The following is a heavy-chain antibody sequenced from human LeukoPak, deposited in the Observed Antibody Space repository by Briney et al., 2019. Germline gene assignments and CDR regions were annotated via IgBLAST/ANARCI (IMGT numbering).Heavy chain of an antibody. Sequence: PSETLSLTCTVSGGSISGYYWSWIRQPPGKGLEWIGYIYYSGSTNYIPSLKSRVTISLDTSKNQFSLRLTSVTAADTAVYYCARVMSTWSEGPFDYWGQGTLVTVSS. D-gene: IGHD3-3*01. CDR2: IYYSGST. V-gene: IGHV4-59*01. CDR1: GGSISGYY. J-gene: IGHJ4*02. CDR3: ARVMSTWSEGPFDY.